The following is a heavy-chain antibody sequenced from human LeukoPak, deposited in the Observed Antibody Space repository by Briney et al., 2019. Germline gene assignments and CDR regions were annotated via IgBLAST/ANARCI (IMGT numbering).Heavy chain of an antibody. CDR1: GFTFSSYT. Sequence: PGGSLRLSCAASGFTFSSYTMHWVRQAPGKGLEWVSLINWGGDSTYYADSVKGRFTISRDNSKNSLYLQMNSLRTEDTALYYCAKVLHGYNYVYLDYWGQGTLVTVSS. D-gene: IGHD5-24*01. CDR2: INWGGDST. V-gene: IGHV3-43*01. J-gene: IGHJ4*02. CDR3: AKVLHGYNYVYLDY.